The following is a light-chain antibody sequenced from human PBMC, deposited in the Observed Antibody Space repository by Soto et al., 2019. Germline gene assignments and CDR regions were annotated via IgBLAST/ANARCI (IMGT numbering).Light chain of an antibody. J-gene: IGLJ2*01. CDR1: SSDIGGYNY. V-gene: IGLV2-14*01. CDR3: SSYTSSSTVI. Sequence: QSALTQPASVSGSPGQSITISCPGTSSDIGGYNYISWYQQLPGKAPKFIIYDVRNRPSGVSNRFSGSRSGNTASLTISGLQAEDEADYYCSSYTSSSTVIFGGGTKLTVL. CDR2: DVR.